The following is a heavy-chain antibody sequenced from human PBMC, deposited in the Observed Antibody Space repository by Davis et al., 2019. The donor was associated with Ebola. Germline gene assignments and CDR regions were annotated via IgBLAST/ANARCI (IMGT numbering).Heavy chain of an antibody. V-gene: IGHV3-21*01. D-gene: IGHD1-1*01. CDR2: ISSSSNYI. J-gene: IGHJ4*02. CDR3: ATRGTGKSNYFAY. CDR1: GFTLSTYT. Sequence: PGGSLRLSCTASGFTLSTYTMNWVRQAPGKGLEWVSFISSSSNYIYYAESLKGRFTISRDNAKNSLFLQMNSLRVEDTAVYYCATRGTGKSNYFAYWGQGTLVTVSS.